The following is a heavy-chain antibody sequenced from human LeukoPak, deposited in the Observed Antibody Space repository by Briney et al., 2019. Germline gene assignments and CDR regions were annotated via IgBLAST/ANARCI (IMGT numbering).Heavy chain of an antibody. D-gene: IGHD2-2*01. Sequence: ASVKVSCKASGYTFTDYYMHWVRQAPGQGLEWMGWINPNNGGTRYTQKFQGRVTMTRDTSISTAYMELSRLRSDDTAVYYCAREAPPAGYCSSTSCYRWFDPWGQGTLVTVSS. CDR3: AREAPPAGYCSSTSCYRWFDP. V-gene: IGHV1-2*02. CDR2: INPNNGGT. CDR1: GYTFTDYY. J-gene: IGHJ5*02.